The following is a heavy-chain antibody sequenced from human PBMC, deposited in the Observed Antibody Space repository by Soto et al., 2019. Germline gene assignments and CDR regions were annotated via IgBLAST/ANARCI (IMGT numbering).Heavy chain of an antibody. D-gene: IGHD3-16*01. CDR3: ARRYGWAFDI. CDR2: IYYSGST. CDR1: GGSISSGCYS. J-gene: IGHJ3*02. V-gene: IGHV4-61*01. Sequence: SETLSLTCAVPGGSISSGCYSWSWIRQPPGKGLEWIGYIYYSGSTNYNPSLKSRVTISVDTSKNQFSLKLSSVTAADTAVYYCARRYGWAFDIWGQGTMVTVSS.